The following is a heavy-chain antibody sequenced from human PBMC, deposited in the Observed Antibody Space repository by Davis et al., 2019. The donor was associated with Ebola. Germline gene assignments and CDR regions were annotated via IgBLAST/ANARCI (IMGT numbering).Heavy chain of an antibody. D-gene: IGHD3-16*02. J-gene: IGHJ4*02. V-gene: IGHV3-30-3*01. Sequence: PGGSLRLSCAASGFTFSSYAMHWVRQAPGKGLEWVAVISYDGSNKYYADSVKGRFTISRDNAKNSLYLQMNSLRAEDTAGYYCAAGSHPTGYWGQGTLVTVSS. CDR3: AAGSHPTGY. CDR2: ISYDGSNK. CDR1: GFTFSSYA.